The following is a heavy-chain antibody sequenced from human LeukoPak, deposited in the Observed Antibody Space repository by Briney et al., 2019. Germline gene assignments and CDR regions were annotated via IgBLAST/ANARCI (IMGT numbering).Heavy chain of an antibody. V-gene: IGHV4-59*11. Sequence: PSETLSLTCTVSGGSMGHHWSWIRQSAGKGLAWIGYISHTGVTNYESSLKSRVSMSIDTSKNQLSFELTSVIAADTAVYYCAREKSPERKTWLQLGAFDVWGQGTVVTVSS. CDR1: GGSMGHH. J-gene: IGHJ3*01. CDR2: ISHTGVT. CDR3: AREKSPERKTWLQLGAFDV. D-gene: IGHD5-24*01.